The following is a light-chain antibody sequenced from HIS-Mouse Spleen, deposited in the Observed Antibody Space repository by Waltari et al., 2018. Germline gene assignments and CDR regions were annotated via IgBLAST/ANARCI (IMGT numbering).Light chain of an antibody. V-gene: IGKV1-9*01. CDR3: QQLNSYPPT. CDR2: AAS. Sequence: DIQLTQSPSFLSSSVGDRITITCRASPGISSYLAWYQQKPRKAPKLLIYAASTLQSGVPSRFSGSGSGTEFTLTISSLQPEDFATYYCQQLNSYPPTFGQGTKVEIK. J-gene: IGKJ1*01. CDR1: PGISSY.